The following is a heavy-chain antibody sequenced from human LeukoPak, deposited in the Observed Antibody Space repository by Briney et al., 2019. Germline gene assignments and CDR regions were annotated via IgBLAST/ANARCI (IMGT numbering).Heavy chain of an antibody. CDR1: GFPFSSYW. CDR3: ASYPTPGIAAAGTFNY. CDR2: IKQDGNEK. D-gene: IGHD6-13*01. Sequence: GGSLRLSCAASGFPFSSYWMNWVRQAPGKGLEWVANIKQDGNEKNYVDSVRGRFTISRDNAKNSLYLQMNSLRADDTAVYYCASYPTPGIAAAGTFNYWGQGTLVTVSS. V-gene: IGHV3-7*03. J-gene: IGHJ4*02.